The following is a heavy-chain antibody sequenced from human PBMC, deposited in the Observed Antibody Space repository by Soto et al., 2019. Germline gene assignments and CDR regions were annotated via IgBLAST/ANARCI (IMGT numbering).Heavy chain of an antibody. CDR2: INTDGSST. Sequence: GGSLRLSCAASGFTFSSHWMHWVRQVPGKGLVWVSRINTDGSSTSYADSVKGRFTISRDNAKNTPYLQMNSLSADDTAVYYCARDTNGLSYWGQGTLVTVSS. D-gene: IGHD2-8*01. J-gene: IGHJ4*02. CDR3: ARDTNGLSY. V-gene: IGHV3-74*01. CDR1: GFTFSSHW.